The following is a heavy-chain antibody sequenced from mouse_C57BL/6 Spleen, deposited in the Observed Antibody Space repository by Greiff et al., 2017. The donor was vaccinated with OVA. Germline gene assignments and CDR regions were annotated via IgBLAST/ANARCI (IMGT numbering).Heavy chain of an antibody. D-gene: IGHD1-1*01. Sequence: VQLQQSVAELVRPGASVKLSCTASGFNIKNTYMHWVKQRPEPGLEWIGRIDPANGNTKYAPKFQGKATMTADTSSNTAYLQLSSLTSDDTAIYYCAGGNWITTGFDYWGQGTTRTVSS. CDR3: AGGNWITTGFDY. CDR2: IDPANGNT. J-gene: IGHJ2*01. V-gene: IGHV14-3*01. CDR1: GFNIKNTY.